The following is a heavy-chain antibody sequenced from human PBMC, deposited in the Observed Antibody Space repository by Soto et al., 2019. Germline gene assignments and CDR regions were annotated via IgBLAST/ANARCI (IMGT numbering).Heavy chain of an antibody. J-gene: IGHJ6*02. V-gene: IGHV1-18*01. CDR3: AREGVAPYYYYGMAV. D-gene: IGHD5-12*01. CDR2: ISTYNGDT. CDR1: GYTFTRSG. Sequence: QVQLVQSGAEVKKPGASVKVSCKASGYTFTRSGISWVRQAPGQGLEWMGWISTYNGDTNYAQTFQGRVTMTTDTSTSTLHMEVRSLRSDDTAVYYCAREGVAPYYYYGMAVWGQGTPVTVSS.